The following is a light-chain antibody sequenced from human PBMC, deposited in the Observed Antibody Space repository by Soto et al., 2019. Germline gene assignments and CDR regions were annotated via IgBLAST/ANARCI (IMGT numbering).Light chain of an antibody. J-gene: IGKJ4*01. CDR1: QTVSSY. Sequence: IVLTQSPATLSLSPGERAILTFRASQTVSSYLAWYQQKAGQAPRPLIYDASNRAPGIPARFSGSGSGTDFTLTISSLEPEDFAVYYCQQRSSWPLTFGGGTKVDIK. CDR3: QQRSSWPLT. CDR2: DAS. V-gene: IGKV3-11*01.